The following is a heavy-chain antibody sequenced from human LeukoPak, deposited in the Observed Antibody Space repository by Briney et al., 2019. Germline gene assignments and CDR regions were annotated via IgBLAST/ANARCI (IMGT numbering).Heavy chain of an antibody. D-gene: IGHD3-10*02. J-gene: IGHJ4*02. CDR2: ISGDSRNI. Sequence: GGSLRLSCLASGFTFNNVEMNWIRQAPGKGLEWVASISGDSRNIYYADSAEGRFTISRDNARNSLYLQMSSLRAEDTAIYYWVKEKNDLGGEAFYGGTPFDYWGQGTLVTVSS. CDR1: GFTFNNVE. V-gene: IGHV3-48*03. CDR3: VKEKNDLGGEAFYGGTPFDY.